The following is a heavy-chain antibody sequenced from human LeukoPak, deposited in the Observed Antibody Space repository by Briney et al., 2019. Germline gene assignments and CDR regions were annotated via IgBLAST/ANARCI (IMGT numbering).Heavy chain of an antibody. Sequence: KPSETLSLTCAVYGGSFSGYYWSWIRQPPGKGLEWIGEINHSGSTNYNPSLKSRVTISEDTSKNQFSLKLSSVTAADTAVYYCARGPSTYDSSGYYDDYWGQGTLVTVSS. CDR3: ARGPSTYDSSGYYDDY. J-gene: IGHJ4*02. CDR2: INHSGST. CDR1: GGSFSGYY. D-gene: IGHD3-22*01. V-gene: IGHV4-34*01.